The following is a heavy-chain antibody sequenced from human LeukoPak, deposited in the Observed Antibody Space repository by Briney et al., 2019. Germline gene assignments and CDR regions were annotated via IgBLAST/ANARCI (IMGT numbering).Heavy chain of an antibody. Sequence: GASVNVSCKASVYTFTTYGISWVRLAPGQGLEWIGWISAYNGNTNYAQQFQGRVTMTTDTSMSTAYMALRSLRSDDTAVYYCARDLIAVRPGWFDPWGQGSLVTVSS. CDR1: VYTFTTYG. CDR2: ISAYNGNT. D-gene: IGHD6-6*01. V-gene: IGHV1-18*01. CDR3: ARDLIAVRPGWFDP. J-gene: IGHJ5*02.